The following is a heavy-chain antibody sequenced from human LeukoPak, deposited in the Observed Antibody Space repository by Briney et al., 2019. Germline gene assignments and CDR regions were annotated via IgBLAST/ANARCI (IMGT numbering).Heavy chain of an antibody. CDR2: ISAYNGNT. D-gene: IGHD3-22*01. CDR1: GYTFTSYG. Sequence: VASVKVSCKASGYTFTSYGISWVRQAPGQGLEWMGWISAYNGNTNYAQKLQGRVTMTTDTSTSTAYMVLRSLRSDDTAVYYCARELADYDSSGYGYWGQGTLVTVSS. V-gene: IGHV1-18*01. CDR3: ARELADYDSSGYGY. J-gene: IGHJ4*02.